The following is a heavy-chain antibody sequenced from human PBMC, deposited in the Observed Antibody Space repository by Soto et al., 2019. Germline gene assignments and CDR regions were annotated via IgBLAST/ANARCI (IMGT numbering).Heavy chain of an antibody. CDR3: VRTSLVVAAATREAY. CDR1: GLTFDSSW. V-gene: IGHV3-74*01. D-gene: IGHD2-15*01. J-gene: IGHJ1*01. CDR2: ISSDGSDT. Sequence: PGGSLRLSCAASGLTFDSSWMHWVRQLPGKGLVWVSRISSDGSDTKYADSVKGRFTISRDNAKNSVYLQMNSLSVEDTAMYYCVRTSLVVAAATREAYWGQGTLVTVS.